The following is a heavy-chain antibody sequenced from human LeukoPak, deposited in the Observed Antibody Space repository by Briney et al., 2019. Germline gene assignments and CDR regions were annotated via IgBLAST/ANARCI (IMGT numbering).Heavy chain of an antibody. D-gene: IGHD2-2*01. Sequence: EASVKVSCKASGGTFSSYAISWVRQAPGQGLEWMGGIIPIFGTANYAQKFQGRVTITTDESTSTAYMELSSLRSEDTAVYYCASIYCSSTSCYWLHFDYWGQGTLATVSS. CDR2: IIPIFGTA. V-gene: IGHV1-69*05. J-gene: IGHJ4*02. CDR3: ASIYCSSTSCYWLHFDY. CDR1: GGTFSSYA.